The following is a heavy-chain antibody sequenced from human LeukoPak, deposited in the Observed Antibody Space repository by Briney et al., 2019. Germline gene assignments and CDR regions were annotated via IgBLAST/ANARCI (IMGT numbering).Heavy chain of an antibody. CDR3: ARGSYDSSGYSHDYGMDV. D-gene: IGHD3-22*01. CDR1: GYTFTSYY. CDR2: INPNSGGT. V-gene: IGHV1-2*04. J-gene: IGHJ6*02. Sequence: ASVKVSCKASGYTFTSYYMHWVRQAPGQGLEWMGWINPNSGGTNYAQKFQGWVTMTRDTSISTAYMELSRLRSDDTAVYYCARGSYDSSGYSHDYGMDVWGQGTTVTVSS.